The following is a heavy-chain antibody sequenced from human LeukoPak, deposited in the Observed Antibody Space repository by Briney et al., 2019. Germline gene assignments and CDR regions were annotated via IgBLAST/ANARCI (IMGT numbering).Heavy chain of an antibody. J-gene: IGHJ4*02. CDR3: ASDAAAGTRRAELFDY. D-gene: IGHD6-13*01. CDR1: GFTFSSYA. CDR2: ISGSGGST. V-gene: IGHV3-23*01. Sequence: GGSLRLSCAASGFTFSSYAMSWVRQAPGKGLEWVSAISGSGGSTYYADSVKGRFTISRDNSKNTLYLQMNSLRAEDTAVYYCASDAAAGTRRAELFDYWGQGTLVTVSS.